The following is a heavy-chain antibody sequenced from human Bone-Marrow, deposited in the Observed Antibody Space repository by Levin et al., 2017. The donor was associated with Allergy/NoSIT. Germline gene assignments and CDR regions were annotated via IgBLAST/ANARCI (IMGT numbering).Heavy chain of an antibody. D-gene: IGHD3-9*01. V-gene: IGHV3-7*02. CDR3: ATFEVGAD. J-gene: IGHJ4*02. CDR2: IKPDGNDK. CDR1: GFTFRNYW. Sequence: GESLKISCAASGFTFRNYWMSWVRQAPGKGLEWVAEIKPDGNDKYYEGSVEGRFTISRDNAKNSLYLQMNSLRTEDTAVYFCATFEVGADWGQGTLVTVSS.